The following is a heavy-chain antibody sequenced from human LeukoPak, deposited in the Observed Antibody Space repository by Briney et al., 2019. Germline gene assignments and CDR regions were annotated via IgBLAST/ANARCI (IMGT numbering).Heavy chain of an antibody. D-gene: IGHD2-15*01. V-gene: IGHV4-31*03. CDR2: IYYSGST. CDR3: ARDEYCSGGSCYFPFDY. J-gene: IGHJ4*02. CDR1: GGSISSGGYY. Sequence: SETLSLTCTVSGGSISSGGYYWSWIRQHPGKGLEWIGYIYYSGSTYYNPSLKSRVTISVDTSKNQFSLKLSSVTAADTAVYYCARDEYCSGGSCYFPFDYWGQGTLVTVSS.